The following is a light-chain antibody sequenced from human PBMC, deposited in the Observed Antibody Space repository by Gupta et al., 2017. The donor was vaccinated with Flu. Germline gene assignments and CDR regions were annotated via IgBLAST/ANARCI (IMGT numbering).Light chain of an antibody. CDR2: DTS. V-gene: IGKV3-15*01. CDR3: QQENYWVRT. Sequence: PATLSVSPGERATLSCRASQSVSSSLAWYQQKPGQAPRLLIYDTSTRATGIPARFSGSGSGTEFTLTISSLQSEDFAVYYCQQENYWVRTFGQGTTVEIK. CDR1: QSVSSS. J-gene: IGKJ1*01.